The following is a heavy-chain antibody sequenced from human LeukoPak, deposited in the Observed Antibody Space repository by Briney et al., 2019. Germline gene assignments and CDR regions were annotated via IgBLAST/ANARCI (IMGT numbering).Heavy chain of an antibody. CDR2: ISYDGNNE. Sequence: GGSLRLSCAASGFTFNTYGMHWVRQAPGKGLEWVAFISYDGNNEYYADSVKGRFTISRDNSKNTVYLQMNSLRAEDTAVYYCAKGSIDWYYFDYWGQGTLVTVSS. D-gene: IGHD3-9*01. J-gene: IGHJ4*02. CDR3: AKGSIDWYYFDY. V-gene: IGHV3-30*18. CDR1: GFTFNTYG.